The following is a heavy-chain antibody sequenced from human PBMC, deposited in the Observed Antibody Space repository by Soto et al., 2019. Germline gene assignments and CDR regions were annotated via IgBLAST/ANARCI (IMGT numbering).Heavy chain of an antibody. V-gene: IGHV1-2*04. Sequence: ASVKVSCKASGYTFTGYYMHWVRQAPGQGLEWMGWINPNSGGTNYAQKFQGWVTMTRDTSISTAYMELSRLRSDDTAVYYCARASPASQKYSSSTLFDYWGQGTLVTVSS. CDR3: ARASPASQKYSSSTLFDY. D-gene: IGHD6-6*01. CDR1: GYTFTGYY. J-gene: IGHJ4*02. CDR2: INPNSGGT.